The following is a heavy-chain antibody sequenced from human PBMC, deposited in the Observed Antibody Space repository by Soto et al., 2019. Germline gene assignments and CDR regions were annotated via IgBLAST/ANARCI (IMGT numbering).Heavy chain of an antibody. V-gene: IGHV3-33*01. J-gene: IGHJ4*02. CDR3: ARDGVGATAFWGYLDY. Sequence: QVQLVESGGGVVQPGRSLRLSCAASGSIFRGYGMHWVRQAPGKGLEWVAVIRFDGSNINYVDSVMGRFTISRDNSKNTQYLEMNSLRVEDTAVYYCARDGVGATAFWGYLDYWGQGTLVTVSS. D-gene: IGHD2-15*01. CDR2: IRFDGSNI. CDR1: GSIFRGYG.